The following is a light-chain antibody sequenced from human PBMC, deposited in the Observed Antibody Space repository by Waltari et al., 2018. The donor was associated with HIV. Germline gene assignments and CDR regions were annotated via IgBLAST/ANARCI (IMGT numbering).Light chain of an antibody. V-gene: IGLV2-8*01. CDR1: SSDVGGFDY. Sequence: QSALTQPPSASGSPGQSVTIPCTGTSSDVGGFDYVSWYHQQPPKAPKLILYEVKRRPSGVPDRFSGCKSGNTASLTVYGLQPEDEGDYYCSSYKDANDVVFGGGTKLTVL. CDR2: EVK. CDR3: SSYKDANDVV. J-gene: IGLJ2*01.